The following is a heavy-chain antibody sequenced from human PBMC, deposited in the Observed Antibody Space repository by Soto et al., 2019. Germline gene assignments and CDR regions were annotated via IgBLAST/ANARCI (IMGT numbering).Heavy chain of an antibody. Sequence: GGSLRLSCAASGFTFSSYWMHWVRQAPGKGLVWVSRIDNAGSSVRYADSVKGRFTISRDNSKNTLYLQMDSLRAEDTAFYYCAKGLSVIQEWIIDGHWGQGTQVTVSS. CDR2: IDNAGSSV. CDR1: GFTFSSYW. D-gene: IGHD5-18*01. J-gene: IGHJ4*02. CDR3: AKGLSVIQEWIIDGH. V-gene: IGHV3-74*01.